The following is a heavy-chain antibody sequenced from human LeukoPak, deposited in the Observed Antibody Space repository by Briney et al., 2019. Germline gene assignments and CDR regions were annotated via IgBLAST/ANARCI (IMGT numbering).Heavy chain of an antibody. Sequence: GASVKVSCKVSGYTLTELSIYWVRQAPGKGLEWMGGFDPEDGETIYAQKFQGRVTMTEDTSTDTAYMDLSSLRSEDTAVYYCATDATRHSGSYYGIDYWGQGTLVTVSS. J-gene: IGHJ4*02. CDR1: GYTLTELS. CDR2: FDPEDGET. V-gene: IGHV1-24*01. CDR3: ATDATRHSGSYYGIDY. D-gene: IGHD1-26*01.